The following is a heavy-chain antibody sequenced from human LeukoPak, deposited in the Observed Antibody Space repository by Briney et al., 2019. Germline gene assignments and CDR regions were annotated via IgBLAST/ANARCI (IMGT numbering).Heavy chain of an antibody. CDR3: AGRTVVLDY. Sequence: SETLSLTCAVSGGSITSSKWWSWVRQSSGKGLEWIGEISHSGAANHNPSLESRVTISVDTSKNQFSLKLTSVTAADTAFYYCAGRTVVLDYWGQGTLVTVSS. CDR2: ISHSGAA. D-gene: IGHD4-23*01. V-gene: IGHV4-4*02. CDR1: GGSITSSKW. J-gene: IGHJ4*02.